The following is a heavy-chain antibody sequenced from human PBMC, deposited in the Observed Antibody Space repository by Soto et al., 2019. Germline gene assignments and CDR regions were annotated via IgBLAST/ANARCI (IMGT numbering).Heavy chain of an antibody. J-gene: IGHJ4*02. Sequence: EVQLVESGGGLVQPGGSLRLSCAASGFTFSSYSMNWVRQAPGKGLEWVSYISSSSSTIYYADSVKGRFTISRDNAKNSLYLQMNSLRAEDTAVYYCVRIMITFGGVIVNEDYFDYWGQGTLVTVSS. CDR1: GFTFSSYS. CDR2: ISSSSSTI. CDR3: VRIMITFGGVIVNEDYFDY. V-gene: IGHV3-48*01. D-gene: IGHD3-16*02.